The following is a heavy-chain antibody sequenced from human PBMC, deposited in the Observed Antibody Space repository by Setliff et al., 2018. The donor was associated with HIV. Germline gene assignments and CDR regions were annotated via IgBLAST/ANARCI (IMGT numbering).Heavy chain of an antibody. J-gene: IGHJ4*02. Sequence: SETLSLTCPVSGDSTSSYYWSWIRQPPGKGLEWIGYIYTTESTNYNPSLKSRITISLNTSKNQLSLKLSSVTAADTAVYYCAHYYYDTSGQPFDYWGQGTLVTVSS. CDR3: AHYYYDTSGQPFDY. CDR2: IYTTEST. V-gene: IGHV4-4*09. CDR1: GDSTSSYY. D-gene: IGHD3-22*01.